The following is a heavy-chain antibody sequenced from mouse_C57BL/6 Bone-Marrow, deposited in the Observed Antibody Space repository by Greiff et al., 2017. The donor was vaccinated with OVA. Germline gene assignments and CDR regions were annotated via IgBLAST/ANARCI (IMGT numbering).Heavy chain of an antibody. CDR1: GYTFTSYG. CDR3: ARDGYYWYFDV. Sequence: QVQLKQSGAELARPGASVKLSCKASGYTFTSYGISWVKQRTGQGLEWIGEIYPRSGNTYYNEKFNGKATLTADKSSSTAYMELRSLTSEDSAVYFCARDGYYWYFDVWGTGTTVTVSS. V-gene: IGHV1-81*01. D-gene: IGHD2-3*01. J-gene: IGHJ1*03. CDR2: IYPRSGNT.